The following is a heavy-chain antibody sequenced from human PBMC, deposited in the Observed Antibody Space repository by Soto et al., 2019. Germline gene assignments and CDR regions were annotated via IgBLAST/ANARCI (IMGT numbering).Heavy chain of an antibody. CDR3: AAGYYDSSGYYWDY. V-gene: IGHV1-58*01. CDR1: GFTLTSSA. J-gene: IGHJ4*02. D-gene: IGHD3-22*01. Sequence: SVKVSCKTYGFTLTSSAVQWVRQARGQRLEWKGWIVVGSGNTNYAQKFQERVTITRDMSTSTAYMELSSLRSEDTAVYYCAAGYYDSSGYYWDYWGQGTLVTVSS. CDR2: IVVGSGNT.